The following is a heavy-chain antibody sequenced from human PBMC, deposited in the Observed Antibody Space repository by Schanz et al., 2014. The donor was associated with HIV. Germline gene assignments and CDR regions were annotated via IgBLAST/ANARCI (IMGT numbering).Heavy chain of an antibody. CDR1: GGSFIDHA. J-gene: IGHJ4*02. Sequence: QVHLEQSGAEVRKPGSSMKVSCKTSGGSFIDHAISWVRQAPGQGLEWMGGIIPLSGTTSYAQTLRGRVTITADKSTSTAYMELTSLRFEDTAVYYCARGQGWGATAFKFDYWGQGTLVTVSS. V-gene: IGHV1-69*06. CDR3: ARGQGWGATAFKFDY. D-gene: IGHD1-26*01. CDR2: IIPLSGTT.